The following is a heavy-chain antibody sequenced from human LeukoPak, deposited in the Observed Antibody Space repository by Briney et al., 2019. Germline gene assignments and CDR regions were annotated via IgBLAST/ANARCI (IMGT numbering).Heavy chain of an antibody. D-gene: IGHD5-24*01. Sequence: GGSLRLSCAASGFTFSSYSMNWVRQAPAKGLEWVSSISSSSSYIYYADSVKGRFTISRDNAKNSLYLQMNSLRAEDTAVYYCARAGMATSTPFDYWGQGTLVTVSS. V-gene: IGHV3-21*01. J-gene: IGHJ4*02. CDR3: ARAGMATSTPFDY. CDR2: ISSSSSYI. CDR1: GFTFSSYS.